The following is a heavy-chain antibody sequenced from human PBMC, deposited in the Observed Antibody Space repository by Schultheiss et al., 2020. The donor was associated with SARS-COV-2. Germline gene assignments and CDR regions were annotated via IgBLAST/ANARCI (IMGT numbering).Heavy chain of an antibody. J-gene: IGHJ4*02. D-gene: IGHD4-17*01. CDR2: IYSGGST. CDR3: ARESPVTMTTVTDFDY. CDR1: GFTFSNYA. V-gene: IGHV3-66*02. Sequence: GESLKISCAASGFTFSNYAMAWVRQAPGKGLEWVSVIYSGGSTYYADSVKGRFTISRDNSKNTLYLQMNSLRAEDTAVYYCARESPVTMTTVTDFDYWGQGTLVTVSS.